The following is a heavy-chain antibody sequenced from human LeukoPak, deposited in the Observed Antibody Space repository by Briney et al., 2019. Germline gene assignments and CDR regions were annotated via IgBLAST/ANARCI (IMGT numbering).Heavy chain of an antibody. CDR3: ARETVVGSYFDY. V-gene: IGHV3-7*03. J-gene: IGHJ4*02. D-gene: IGHD4-23*01. Sequence: GGSLRLSCAASGFTFSSYGMHWVRQAPGKGLEWVANIKQDGSDKYYVDSVKGRFTISRDNAKNSLYLQMNSLRAEDTAVYYCARETVVGSYFDYWGQGTPVTVSS. CDR2: IKQDGSDK. CDR1: GFTFSSYG.